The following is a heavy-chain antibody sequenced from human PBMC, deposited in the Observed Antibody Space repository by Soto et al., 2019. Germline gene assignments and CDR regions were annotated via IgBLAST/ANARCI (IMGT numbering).Heavy chain of an antibody. D-gene: IGHD3-3*02. CDR3: ARDKPFSAGY. CDR1: GYTFLDFY. J-gene: IGHJ4*02. V-gene: IGHV1-46*01. Sequence: QVQLVQSGTEVKKPGASVKVSCKASGYTFLDFYIHWVRQAPGQGLEWMGFINPSGGGTTYAQQFQGRLTITRDTSTSTVYMELISLRSEDTAMYYCARDKPFSAGYWGQGTLVT. CDR2: INPSGGGT.